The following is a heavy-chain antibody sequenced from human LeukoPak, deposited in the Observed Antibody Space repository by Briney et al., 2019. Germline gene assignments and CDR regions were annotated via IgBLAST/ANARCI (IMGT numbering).Heavy chain of an antibody. V-gene: IGHV3-23*01. CDR2: ISGSGGST. J-gene: IGHJ1*01. CDR1: GLTFSTYW. CDR3: ARENYGDSTGGRFQH. Sequence: GGSLRLSCAPSGLTFSTYWMNWVRQAPGKGLEWVSVISGSGGSTYYADSVKGRFTISRDNSKNTVYLQMNSLRAEDTAVYYCARENYGDSTGGRFQHWGQGTLVTVSS. D-gene: IGHD4-17*01.